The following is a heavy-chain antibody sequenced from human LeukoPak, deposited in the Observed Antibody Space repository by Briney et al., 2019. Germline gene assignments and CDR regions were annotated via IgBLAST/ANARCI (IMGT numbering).Heavy chain of an antibody. CDR3: ARGSKSGSSGWYIDY. Sequence: GGSLRLSCAASGFNVSSNYMSWVRQAPGKGLEWVSVIYSGSNTYYADSVKGRFTISRDNSKNTLYLQMNSLRADDTAAYYCARGSKSGSSGWYIDYWGQGTQVTVSS. V-gene: IGHV3-53*01. CDR1: GFNVSSNY. CDR2: IYSGSNT. J-gene: IGHJ4*02. D-gene: IGHD6-19*01.